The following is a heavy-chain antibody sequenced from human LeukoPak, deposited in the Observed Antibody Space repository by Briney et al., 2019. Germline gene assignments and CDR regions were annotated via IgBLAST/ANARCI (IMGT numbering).Heavy chain of an antibody. J-gene: IGHJ5*02. CDR3: ARVRGSNWFDP. CDR1: GFTVSSNY. D-gene: IGHD3-16*01. CDR2: LYSGGST. V-gene: IGHV3-53*01. Sequence: GGSLRLSCAASGFTVSSNYMSWVRQAPGKGLEWVSVLYSGGSTYYADSVKGRFTVSRDNSKNTVYLQMNSLRVEDTVVYYCARVRGSNWFDPWGQGTLVTVSS.